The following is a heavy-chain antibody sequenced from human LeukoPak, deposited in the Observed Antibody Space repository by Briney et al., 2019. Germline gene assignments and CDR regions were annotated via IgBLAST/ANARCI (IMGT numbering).Heavy chain of an antibody. Sequence: GGSLRLSCAASGFTFSSYAMHWVRQAPGKGLEWVAVISYDGSNKYYADSVKGRFTISRDNSKNTLYLQMNSLRAEDTAVYYCAKDQGGSYSSYFDYWGQGTLVTVSS. CDR1: GFTFSSYA. CDR2: ISYDGSNK. D-gene: IGHD1-26*01. V-gene: IGHV3-30-3*01. CDR3: AKDQGGSYSSYFDY. J-gene: IGHJ4*02.